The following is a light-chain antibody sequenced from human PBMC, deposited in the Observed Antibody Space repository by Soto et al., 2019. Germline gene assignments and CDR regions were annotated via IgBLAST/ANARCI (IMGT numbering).Light chain of an antibody. Sequence: EIVVTQSPGTLSLSPGERATLSCRASQTVTSNYLAWYQQKPGQAPRLLIYAASRRPTGIPDRFSGSGSGTDFTLTISRLEPEDFAVYSCQQYGSSLSYTFGQGTKLEIK. J-gene: IGKJ2*01. V-gene: IGKV3-20*01. CDR1: QTVTSNY. CDR2: AAS. CDR3: QQYGSSLSYT.